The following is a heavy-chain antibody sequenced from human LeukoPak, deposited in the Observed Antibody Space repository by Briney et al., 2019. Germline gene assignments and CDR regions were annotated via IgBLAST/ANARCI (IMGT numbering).Heavy chain of an antibody. J-gene: IGHJ5*02. CDR2: ISYDGSNK. Sequence: PGGSLRLSCAASGFTFSSYGMHWVRQAPGKGLEWVAVISYDGSNKYYADSVKGRFTISRDNSKNTLYLQMNSLRAEDTAVYYCAKDRGYYDIEDWFDPWGQGTLVTVSS. CDR1: GFTFSSYG. CDR3: AKDRGYYDIEDWFDP. V-gene: IGHV3-30*18. D-gene: IGHD3-22*01.